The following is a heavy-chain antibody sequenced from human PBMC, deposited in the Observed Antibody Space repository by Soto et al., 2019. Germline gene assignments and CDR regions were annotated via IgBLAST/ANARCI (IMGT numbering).Heavy chain of an antibody. V-gene: IGHV4-31*03. CDR1: GGSISSGGYY. Sequence: SETLSLTCTVSGGSISSGGYYWSWIRQHPGKGLEWIGYIYYSGSTYYNPSLKSRVTISVDTSKNQFSLKLSSVTAADTAVYYCARDRASGSGYYYGMDVWGQGTTVTVS. D-gene: IGHD6-19*01. CDR3: ARDRASGSGYYYGMDV. J-gene: IGHJ6*02. CDR2: IYYSGST.